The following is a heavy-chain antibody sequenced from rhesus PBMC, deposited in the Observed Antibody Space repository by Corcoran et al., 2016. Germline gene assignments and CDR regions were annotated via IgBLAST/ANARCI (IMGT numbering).Heavy chain of an antibody. CDR1: GASIRSYW. V-gene: IGHV4-80*01. Sequence: QVQLQESGPGLVKPSETLSLTCAVSGASIRSYWWSWIRQAPGKGLEWIGEINGPSGSTYYNPSLNGRFTLSKDTSRNHFSLKMNSVTAADTALYYCVGRNRWWGQGVLVTVSS. CDR2: INGPSGST. J-gene: IGHJ4*01. CDR3: VGRNRW. D-gene: IGHD6-37*01.